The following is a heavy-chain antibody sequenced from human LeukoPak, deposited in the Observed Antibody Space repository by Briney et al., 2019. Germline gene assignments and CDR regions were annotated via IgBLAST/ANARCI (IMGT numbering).Heavy chain of an antibody. J-gene: IGHJ3*02. CDR1: GYTFTGYY. CDR2: INPNSGGT. Sequence: ASVKVSCKASGYTFTGYYIHWVRQAPGQGLEWMGWINPNSGGTNYAQKYQGRVTMTTDTSISTGYMELRGLRSDDTAVYYCAREDTTYYHDTSGYGYGAFDIWGQGTMVTVSS. CDR3: AREDTTYYHDTSGYGYGAFDI. V-gene: IGHV1-2*02. D-gene: IGHD3-22*01.